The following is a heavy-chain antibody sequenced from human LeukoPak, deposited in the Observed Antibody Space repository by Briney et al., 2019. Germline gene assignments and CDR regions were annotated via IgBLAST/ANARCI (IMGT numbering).Heavy chain of an antibody. CDR2: IWYDGSNK. D-gene: IGHD5-12*01. CDR1: GFTFSSYG. CDR3: GVATFDLSGFDI. Sequence: GGSLRLSCAASGFTFSSYGMHWVRQAPGKGLEWVAVIWYDGSNKYYADSVKGRFTISRDNSKNTLYLQMNSLRAEDTAVYYCGVATFDLSGFDIWGQGTMVTVSS. V-gene: IGHV3-33*01. J-gene: IGHJ3*02.